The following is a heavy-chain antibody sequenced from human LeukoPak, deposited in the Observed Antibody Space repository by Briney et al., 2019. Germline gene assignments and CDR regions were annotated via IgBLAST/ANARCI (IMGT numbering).Heavy chain of an antibody. CDR1: GGTFSSYA. CDR2: IIPIFGTA. CDR3: AREDYDFWSGYPHGISDY. V-gene: IGHV1-69*13. D-gene: IGHD3-3*01. J-gene: IGHJ4*02. Sequence: SVKVSCKASGGTFSSYAISWVRQAPGQGLEWMGGIIPIFGTANYAQKFQGRVTITADESTSTAYMELSSLRSEDTAVYYCAREDYDFWSGYPHGISDYWGQGTLVTVSS.